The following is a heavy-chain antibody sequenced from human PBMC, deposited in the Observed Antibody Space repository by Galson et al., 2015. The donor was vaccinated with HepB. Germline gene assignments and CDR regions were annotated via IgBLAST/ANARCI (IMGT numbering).Heavy chain of an antibody. CDR2: INHSGST. D-gene: IGHD4-17*01. CDR1: GGSISSSSYY. J-gene: IGHJ6*02. V-gene: IGHV4-39*07. CDR3: ARGRIRATVTRAYYYYGMDV. Sequence: TLSLTCTVSGGSISSSSYYWGWIRQPPGKGLVWIGEINHSGSTNYNPSLKSRVTISVDTSKNQFSLKLSSVTAADTAVYYCARGRIRATVTRAYYYYGMDVWGQGTTVTVSS.